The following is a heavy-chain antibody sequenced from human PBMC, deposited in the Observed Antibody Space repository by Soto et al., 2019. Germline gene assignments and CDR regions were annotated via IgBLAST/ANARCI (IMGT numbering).Heavy chain of an antibody. J-gene: IGHJ3*02. CDR3: ARVITGTDVFDI. CDR2: IYNNGGT. Sequence: SETLSLTCSVSGGSIKSDVWSWLRQPPGKGLEWIGYIYNNGGTNYNPSLMSRVTISRDTSQNHFSLTLSSVTASDTAVYYCARVITGTDVFDIWGRGTMVTVSS. V-gene: IGHV4-59*01. CDR1: GGSIKSDV. D-gene: IGHD1-20*01.